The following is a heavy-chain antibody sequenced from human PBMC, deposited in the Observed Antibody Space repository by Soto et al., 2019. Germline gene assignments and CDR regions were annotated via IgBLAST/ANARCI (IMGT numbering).Heavy chain of an antibody. CDR1: GFTFSSYS. CDR3: SRPEYSSSSYGMDV. J-gene: IGHJ6*02. D-gene: IGHD6-6*01. V-gene: IGHV3-48*02. Sequence: EVQLVESGGGLVQPGGSLRLSCAASGFTFSSYSMNWGRQAPGKGLEWVSYISSSSSTIYYADSVKGRFTISRDNAKNSLYLQMNSLRDEDTAVYYCSRPEYSSSSYGMDVWGQCTTVTVSS. CDR2: ISSSSSTI.